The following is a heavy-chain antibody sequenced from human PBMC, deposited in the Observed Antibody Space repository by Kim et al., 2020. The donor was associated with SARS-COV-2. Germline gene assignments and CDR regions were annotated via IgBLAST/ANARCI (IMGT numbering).Heavy chain of an antibody. J-gene: IGHJ4*02. Sequence: GGSLRLSCAASGFTFSSYAMHWVRQAPGKGLEWVAVISYDGSNKYYADSVKGRFTISRDNSKNTLYLQMISLRTEDTAVYYCSRDKWLDYWGQGTLVTVS. V-gene: IGHV3-30*04. CDR3: SRDKWLDY. CDR1: GFTFSSYA. CDR2: ISYDGSNK. D-gene: IGHD3-22*01.